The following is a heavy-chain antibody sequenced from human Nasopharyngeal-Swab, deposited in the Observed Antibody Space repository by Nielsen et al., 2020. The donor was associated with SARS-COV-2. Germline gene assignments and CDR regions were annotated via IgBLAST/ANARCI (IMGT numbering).Heavy chain of an antibody. Sequence: SETLSLTCTVSGGSISSGGCYWSWIRQQPGKGLEWIGYIYYSGSTYYNPSLKSRVTISVDTSKNQFSLKLSSVTAADTAVYYCARAGTIFGVVIIHFDYWGQGTLVTVSS. CDR2: IYYSGST. D-gene: IGHD3-3*01. CDR3: ARAGTIFGVVIIHFDY. V-gene: IGHV4-31*03. CDR1: GGSISSGGCY. J-gene: IGHJ4*02.